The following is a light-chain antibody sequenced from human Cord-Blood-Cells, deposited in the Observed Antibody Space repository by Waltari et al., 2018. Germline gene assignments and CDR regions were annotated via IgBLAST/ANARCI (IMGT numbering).Light chain of an antibody. Sequence: EIVLTQSPGTLSLSPGERATLSCRASQSVSSSYLACDQQKPGQAPRLLIYGASSRATGIPDRFSGSGSGTDFTLTISRLEPEDFAVYYCQQYGSSPPYTFGQGTKVEIK. V-gene: IGKV3-20*01. CDR2: GAS. CDR3: QQYGSSPPYT. CDR1: QSVSSSY. J-gene: IGKJ2*01.